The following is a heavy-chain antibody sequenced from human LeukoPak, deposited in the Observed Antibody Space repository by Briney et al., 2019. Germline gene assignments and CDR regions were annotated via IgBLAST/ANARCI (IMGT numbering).Heavy chain of an antibody. CDR1: GFTFSSYS. D-gene: IGHD2-2*01. Sequence: GGSLRLSCAASGFTFSSYSMNWVRQAPGKGLEWVSSFSTRDNYIYYADSVKGRFTISRDYAKNSLYLQMNSLRAEDTAVYYCARGSTSREGGYFMDVWGKGTTVAVSS. CDR3: ARGSTSREGGYFMDV. J-gene: IGHJ6*03. V-gene: IGHV3-21*06. CDR2: FSTRDNYI.